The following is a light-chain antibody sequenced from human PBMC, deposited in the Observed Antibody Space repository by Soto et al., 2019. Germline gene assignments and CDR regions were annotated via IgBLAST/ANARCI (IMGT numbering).Light chain of an antibody. Sequence: DIQMTQSPSTLSASVGYRVTITCRASQSISSWLAWYQPKPGKAPKLLIYKASSLESGVPSRFSGRGSGTEFTIPISSLQHDDFATYYCQQYNSYPFTFGPGTKVDIK. CDR3: QQYNSYPFT. CDR2: KAS. J-gene: IGKJ3*01. V-gene: IGKV1-5*03. CDR1: QSISSW.